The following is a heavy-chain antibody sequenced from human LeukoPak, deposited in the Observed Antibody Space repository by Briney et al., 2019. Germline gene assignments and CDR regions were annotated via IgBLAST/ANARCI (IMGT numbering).Heavy chain of an antibody. CDR2: IYPGDSDT. CDR1: GYSFTNYW. J-gene: IGHJ4*02. V-gene: IGHV5-51*01. Sequence: GASLKISCKGSGYSFTNYWIAWVRQLPGKGLEWMGIIYPGDSDTRYSPSFQGQVTISADKSISTASLQWSSLKASDTAMYYCAMGGYHGSGNTIDYRGQGTLVTVSS. D-gene: IGHD3-10*01. CDR3: AMGGYHGSGNTIDY.